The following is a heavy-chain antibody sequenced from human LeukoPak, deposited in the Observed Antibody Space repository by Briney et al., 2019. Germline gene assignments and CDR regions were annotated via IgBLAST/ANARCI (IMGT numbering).Heavy chain of an antibody. V-gene: IGHV3-48*01. CDR1: GFTFRTSG. CDR3: AKDGGTHFDH. Sequence: GGSLRLSCAASGFTFRTSGMNWVRQAPGKGLEWVSYISSSGTTISYAQSVKGRFTITRDNAQNSLTLHMNTLRVDDTAVYYCAKDGGTHFDHWGQGTLVTVSS. D-gene: IGHD1-26*01. J-gene: IGHJ4*02. CDR2: ISSSGTTI.